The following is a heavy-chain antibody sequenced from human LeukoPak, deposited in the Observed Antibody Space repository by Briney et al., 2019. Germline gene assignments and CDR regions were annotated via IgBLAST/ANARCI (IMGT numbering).Heavy chain of an antibody. D-gene: IGHD3-16*01. V-gene: IGHV3-15*01. J-gene: IGHJ4*02. CDR2: IKSKVDGGTT. Sequence: PGGSLRLSCAGSGFTFSNAWMNWVRQAPGKGLEWVGRIKSKVDGGTTDYAAPVKGRFTISRDDSKNAVFLQVNSLQTEDTAVYFCAMGGYFLDYWGQGTLVTVSS. CDR1: GFTFSNAW. CDR3: AMGGYFLDY.